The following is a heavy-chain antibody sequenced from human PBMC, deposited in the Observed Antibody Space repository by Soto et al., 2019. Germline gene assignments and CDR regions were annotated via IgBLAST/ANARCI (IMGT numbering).Heavy chain of an antibody. CDR3: ARAGGYFDWTLPRYYYYGMDV. D-gene: IGHD3-9*01. CDR2: IYYSGST. Sequence: QVQLQESGPGLVKPSQTLSLTCTVSGGSISSGGYYWSWIRQHPGKGLEWIGYIYYSGSTYYNPSRKSRVTISVDTSKNQFSLKLSSVTAADTAVYYCARAGGYFDWTLPRYYYYGMDVWGQGTTVTVSS. CDR1: GGSISSGGYY. J-gene: IGHJ6*02. V-gene: IGHV4-31*03.